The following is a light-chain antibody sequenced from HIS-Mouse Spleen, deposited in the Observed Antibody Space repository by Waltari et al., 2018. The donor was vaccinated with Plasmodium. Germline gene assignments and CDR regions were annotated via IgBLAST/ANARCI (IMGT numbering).Light chain of an antibody. CDR2: GAS. Sequence: EIVMTQSPATWSVSPGERATLSCRARQSVSSNLAWYQQKPGQAPRLLIYGASTRATGIPARFSGSGSGTEFTLTISSLQSEDFAVYYCQQYNNWSFTFGPGTKVDIK. V-gene: IGKV3-15*01. J-gene: IGKJ3*01. CDR3: QQYNNWSFT. CDR1: QSVSSN.